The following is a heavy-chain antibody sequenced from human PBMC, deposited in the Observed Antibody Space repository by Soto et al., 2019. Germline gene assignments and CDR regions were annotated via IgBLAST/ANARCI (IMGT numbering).Heavy chain of an antibody. D-gene: IGHD2-15*01. V-gene: IGHV3-30-3*01. J-gene: IGHJ4*02. Sequence: GGSLRLSCAASGFTFSSYAMHWVRQAPGKGLEWVAVISYDGSNKYYADSVKGRFTISRDNSKNTLYLQMNSLRAEDTAVYYCARESRRVVAATVPPDYWGQGTLVTVSS. CDR3: ARESRRVVAATVPPDY. CDR2: ISYDGSNK. CDR1: GFTFSSYA.